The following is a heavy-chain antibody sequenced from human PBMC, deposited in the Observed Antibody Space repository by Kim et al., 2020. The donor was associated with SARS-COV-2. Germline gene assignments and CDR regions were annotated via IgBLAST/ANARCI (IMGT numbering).Heavy chain of an antibody. CDR1: GFTFRSYV. J-gene: IGHJ4*02. V-gene: IGHV3-64D*06. CDR2: INTNGDST. CDR3: VKDGSSWYYFDY. D-gene: IGHD6-13*01. Sequence: GGSLRLSCSAFGFTFRSYVMSWVRQAPGKGLEHVSAINTNGDSTFYADSVKGRFTISRDNSNNMLYLQMWSLRAEDTAVYYCVKDGSSWYYFDYWGQGTLVTVSS.